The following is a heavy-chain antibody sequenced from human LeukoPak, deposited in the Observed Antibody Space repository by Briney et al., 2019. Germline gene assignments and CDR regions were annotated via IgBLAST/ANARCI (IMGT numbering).Heavy chain of an antibody. J-gene: IGHJ4*02. V-gene: IGHV4-59*11. D-gene: IGHD2-2*01. CDR3: ARTIRYCSSTSCSAFLDY. CDR1: GGSISSHY. CDR2: IYYSGST. Sequence: SETLSLTCTVSGGSISSHYWSWIRQPPGKGLEWIGYIYYSGSTNYNPSFKSRVTISVDTSKNQFSLKLSSVTAADTAVYYCARTIRYCSSTSCSAFLDYWGQGTLVTVCS.